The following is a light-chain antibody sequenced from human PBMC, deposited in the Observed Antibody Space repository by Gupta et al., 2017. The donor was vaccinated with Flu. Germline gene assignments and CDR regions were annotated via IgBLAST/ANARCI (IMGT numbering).Light chain of an antibody. CDR3: QQYGSSPYT. CDR2: GAS. Sequence: TLSLSPGERATLACRASQSVSSSYLAWYQQKPGQAPRLLISGASSRATGIPDSFSGSGSGTDFTLTISRLEPEDFAVYYCQQYGSSPYTFGQGTKLEIK. J-gene: IGKJ2*01. V-gene: IGKV3-20*01. CDR1: QSVSSSY.